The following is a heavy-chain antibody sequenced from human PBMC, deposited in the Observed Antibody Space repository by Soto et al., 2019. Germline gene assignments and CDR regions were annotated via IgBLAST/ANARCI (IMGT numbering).Heavy chain of an antibody. CDR1: GGSITNYY. J-gene: IGHJ3*02. V-gene: IGHV4-59*08. D-gene: IGHD3-22*01. CDR2: IFHTGTT. Sequence: QVQLQESGPGLVKPSETLSLTCTVSGGSITNYYYSWIRQPPGKGLEWIGYIFHTGTTSYHPSLKSRVTLSVDTSQIQFSLKLNSVTAADTAVYYCTTEAYDNSGSLAFDIWGPGTLVTVS. CDR3: TTEAYDNSGSLAFDI.